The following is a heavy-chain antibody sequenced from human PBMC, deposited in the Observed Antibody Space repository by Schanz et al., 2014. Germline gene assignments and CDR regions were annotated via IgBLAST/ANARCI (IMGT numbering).Heavy chain of an antibody. CDR2: ISDSGTYT. J-gene: IGHJ5*02. D-gene: IGHD1-1*01. CDR3: ARGRVLES. Sequence: EVQLLESGGGLVQPGGSLRLSCAASGFTFSGFWMTWVRQAPGKGLEWLSYISDSGTYTNYADSVKGRFTISRDNAKNSLFLQMNSLRPEDTAVYYCARGRVLESWGQGTLVTVSS. CDR1: GFTFSGFW. V-gene: IGHV3-48*04.